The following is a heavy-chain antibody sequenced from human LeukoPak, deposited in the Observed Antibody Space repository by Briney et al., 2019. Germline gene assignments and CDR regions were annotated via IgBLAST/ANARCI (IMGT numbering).Heavy chain of an antibody. Sequence: PGGSLRLSCAASGFXFSSYSINWVRQAPGKGLEWVSYISSSGTTIYYADSVKGRFTISRDNSKNILYLQMNSLRVEDTAAYYCAKAFREFGSSSYSSFDIWGQGTLVTVSS. J-gene: IGHJ3*02. CDR3: AKAFREFGSSSYSSFDI. CDR2: ISSSGTTI. V-gene: IGHV3-48*01. D-gene: IGHD6-13*01. CDR1: GFXFSSYS.